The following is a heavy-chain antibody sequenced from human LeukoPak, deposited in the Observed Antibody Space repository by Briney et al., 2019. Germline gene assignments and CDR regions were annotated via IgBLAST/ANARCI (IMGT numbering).Heavy chain of an antibody. CDR2: IDWDDDK. J-gene: IGHJ4*02. V-gene: IGHV2-70*11. Sequence: SGPALVKPTQTLTLTCTFSGFSLSTSGMCVSWIRQPPGKALEWLARIDWDDDKYYSTSLKTRLTISKETSKNQLVLTMTNMDPVNTATYYCARGCYASGNYWFDYWGQGTLVTVSS. D-gene: IGHD3-10*01. CDR1: GFSLSTSGMC. CDR3: ARGCYASGNYWFDY.